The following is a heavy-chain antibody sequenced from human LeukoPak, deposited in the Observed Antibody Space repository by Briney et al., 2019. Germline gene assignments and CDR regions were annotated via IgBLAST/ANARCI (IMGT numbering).Heavy chain of an antibody. CDR3: VIFGVVPPIDY. J-gene: IGHJ4*02. CDR2: ISGSGGST. Sequence: GGSLRLSCAASGFTFSSYAMSWVRQAPGKGLEWVSAISGSGGSTYYADSVKGRFAISRDNSKNTLYLQMNSLRAEDTAVYYCVIFGVVPPIDYWGQGTLVTVSS. D-gene: IGHD3-3*01. V-gene: IGHV3-23*01. CDR1: GFTFSSYA.